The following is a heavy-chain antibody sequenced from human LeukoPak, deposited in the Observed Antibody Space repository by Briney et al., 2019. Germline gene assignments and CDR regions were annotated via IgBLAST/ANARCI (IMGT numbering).Heavy chain of an antibody. D-gene: IGHD5-12*01. J-gene: IGHJ5*02. CDR2: INHSGST. CDR1: GGSFSGYY. Sequence: SETLPLTCAVYGGSFSGYYWSWIRQPPGKGLEWIGEINHSGSTNYNPSLKSRVTISVDTSKNQFSLKLSSVTAADTAVYYCARGSWSGYDPNWFDPWGQGTLVTVSS. V-gene: IGHV4-34*01. CDR3: ARGSWSGYDPNWFDP.